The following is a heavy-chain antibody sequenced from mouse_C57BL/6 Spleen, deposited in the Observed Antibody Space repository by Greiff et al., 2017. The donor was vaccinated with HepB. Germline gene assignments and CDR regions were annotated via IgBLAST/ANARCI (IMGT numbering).Heavy chain of an antibody. CDR2: ISSGSSTI. V-gene: IGHV5-17*01. Sequence: DVMLVESGGGLVKPGGSLKLSCAASGFTFSDYGMHWVRQAPEKGLEWVAYISSGSSTIYYADTVKGRFTISRDNAKNTLFLQMTSLRSEDTAMYDCARCYDYDDWYFDVWGTGTTVTVSS. CDR3: ARCYDYDDWYFDV. D-gene: IGHD2-4*01. J-gene: IGHJ1*03. CDR1: GFTFSDYG.